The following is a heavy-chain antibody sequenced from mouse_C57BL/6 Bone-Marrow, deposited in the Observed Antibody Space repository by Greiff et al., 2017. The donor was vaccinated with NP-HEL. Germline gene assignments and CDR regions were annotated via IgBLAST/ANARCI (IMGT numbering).Heavy chain of an antibody. J-gene: IGHJ2*01. CDR1: YTFTDYYM. V-gene: IGHV1-83*01. CDR3: RWDYYGSIDY. D-gene: IGHD1-1*01. Sequence: VQLKQSGPELVKPGASVKMSCKASGYTFTDYYMHWVKQKPGKGLEWIGEIYPGSGNTYYNEKFKGKATLTADTSSSTAYMQLSSLTSEDSAVYFCARWDYYGSIDYWGQGTTLTVSS. CDR2: YPGSGNTY.